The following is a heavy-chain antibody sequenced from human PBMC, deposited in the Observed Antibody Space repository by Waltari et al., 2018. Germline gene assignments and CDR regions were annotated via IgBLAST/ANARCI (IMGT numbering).Heavy chain of an antibody. D-gene: IGHD3-3*01. Sequence: QVQLQESGPGLVKPSETLSLTCAVSGYSISSGYYWGWIRQPPGKGLEWIGSIYHSGSTYDNPALKSRVTISVDTSKNQFSLKLSSVTAADTAVYYCARQGLYDCWSGYYSYWGQGTLVTVSS. CDR2: IYHSGST. J-gene: IGHJ4*02. CDR1: GYSISSGYY. CDR3: ARQGLYDCWSGYYSY. V-gene: IGHV4-38-2*01.